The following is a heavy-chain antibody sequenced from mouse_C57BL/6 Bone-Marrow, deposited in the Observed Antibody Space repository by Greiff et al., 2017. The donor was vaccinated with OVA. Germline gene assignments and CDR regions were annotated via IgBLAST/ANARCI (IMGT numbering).Heavy chain of an antibody. Sequence: VKLMESGPGLVAPSQSLSIPCTVSGFSLTSYGVDWVRQSPGKGLEWLGVIWGVGSTNYNSALKSRLSISKDNSKSQVFLQMNSLQTDDTAMYYCASDYYGSSPFAYWGQGTLVTGSA. D-gene: IGHD1-1*01. CDR2: IWGVGST. CDR1: GFSLTSYG. V-gene: IGHV2-6*01. CDR3: ASDYYGSSPFAY. J-gene: IGHJ3*01.